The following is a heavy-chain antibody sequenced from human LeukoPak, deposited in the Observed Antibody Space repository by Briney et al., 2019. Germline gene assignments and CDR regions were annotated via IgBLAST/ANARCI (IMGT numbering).Heavy chain of an antibody. Sequence: SVKVSCNASGGTFSSYAISWVRQAPGQGLEWMGGFIPIFGTANYAQKFQGRVTITADKSTSTAYMELSSLRSEDTAVYYCARWNHYYDSSGYYGSLFYWGQGTLVTVSS. CDR1: GGTFSSYA. V-gene: IGHV1-69*06. D-gene: IGHD3-22*01. J-gene: IGHJ4*02. CDR2: FIPIFGTA. CDR3: ARWNHYYDSSGYYGSLFY.